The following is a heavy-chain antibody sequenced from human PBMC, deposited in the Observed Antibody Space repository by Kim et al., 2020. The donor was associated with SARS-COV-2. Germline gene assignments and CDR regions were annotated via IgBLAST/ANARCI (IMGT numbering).Heavy chain of an antibody. J-gene: IGHJ6*02. CDR2: INPSGCST. D-gene: IGHD3-22*01. CDR3: ARGGPWDHYYDSSGYAEGMDV. CDR1: GYTFTSYY. V-gene: IGHV1-46*01. Sequence: ASVKVSCKASGYTFTSYYMHWVRQAPGQGLEWMGIINPSGCSTSYAQKFQGRVTMTRDTSTSTVYMELSSLRSEDTAVYYCARGGPWDHYYDSSGYAEGMDVWGQGTTVTVSS.